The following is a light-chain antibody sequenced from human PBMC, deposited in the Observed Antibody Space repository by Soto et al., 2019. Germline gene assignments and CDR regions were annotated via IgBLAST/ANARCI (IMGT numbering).Light chain of an antibody. CDR1: RSVSSF. CDR3: QQRSITSS. J-gene: IGKJ2*01. CDR2: YAS. V-gene: IGKV3-11*01. Sequence: EIVLTQSPATLYLSPGERATLSCRASRSVSSFLAWYQQKPGQAPRLLISYASNRATGIPARFSGAGSGTYFTLNITSLEPEDFAIYSCQQRSITSSFGQGTKLEIK.